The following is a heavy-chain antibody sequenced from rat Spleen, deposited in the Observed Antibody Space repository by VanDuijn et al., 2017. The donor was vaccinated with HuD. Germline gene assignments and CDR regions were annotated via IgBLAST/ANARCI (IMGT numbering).Heavy chain of an antibody. D-gene: IGHD4-3*01. V-gene: IGHV5-27*01. Sequence: EVQLVESGGGLVQPGGSLKLSCAASGFTFSNYYMAWVRQAPTKGLEWVAYINIGGGSTYYRDSVQGRFTISRANSENAVYLQMNSLRSEDTATYYCAVAGYGYWGQGVMVTVSS. CDR2: INIGGGST. CDR3: AVAGYGY. CDR1: GFTFSNYY. J-gene: IGHJ2*01.